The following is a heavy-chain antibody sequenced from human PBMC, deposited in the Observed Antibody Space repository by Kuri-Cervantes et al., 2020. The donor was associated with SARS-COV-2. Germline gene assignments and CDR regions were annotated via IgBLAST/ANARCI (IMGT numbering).Heavy chain of an antibody. J-gene: IGHJ4*01. CDR1: GFTLSSYS. Sequence: GGSLRLSCAASGFTLSSYSMNWVRQAPGKGLEWVSYISSSSGYIYYADSVKGRFTISRDNAKNSLYLQMNSLRAEDTAGYYCARDRASGWRGGFGYWCHGTLVTVSS. CDR3: ARDRASGWRGGFGY. V-gene: IGHV3-21*01. CDR2: ISSSSGYI. D-gene: IGHD6-19*01.